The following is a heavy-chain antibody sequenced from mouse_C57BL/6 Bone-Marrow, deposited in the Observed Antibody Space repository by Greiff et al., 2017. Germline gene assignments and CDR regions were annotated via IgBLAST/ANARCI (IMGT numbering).Heavy chain of an antibody. J-gene: IGHJ4*01. CDR1: GYTFTSYG. Sequence: QVHVKQSGAELARPGASVKLSCKASGYTFTSYGISWVKQRTGQGLEWIGEIYPRSGNTYYNEKFKGKATLTADKSSSTAYMGLRSLTSVDSAVYVCARGYYYGSSLTMDYWGQGTSVTVSS. CDR3: ARGYYYGSSLTMDY. CDR2: IYPRSGNT. V-gene: IGHV1-81*01. D-gene: IGHD1-1*01.